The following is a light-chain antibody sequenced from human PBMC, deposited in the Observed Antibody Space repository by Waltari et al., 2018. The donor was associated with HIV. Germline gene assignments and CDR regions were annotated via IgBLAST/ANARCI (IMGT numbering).Light chain of an antibody. J-gene: IGLJ2*01. Sequence: QSALTQPPSASGSAGQSVTIPCTGTSSDVGGYNYDSWYQQHPGKAPKLMIFEVSKRPSGVPDRFSGSKSGNTASLTVSGLQAEDEADYFCSSYAGSNNWVFGGGTKLTVL. CDR2: EVS. CDR1: SSDVGGYNY. CDR3: SSYAGSNNWV. V-gene: IGLV2-8*01.